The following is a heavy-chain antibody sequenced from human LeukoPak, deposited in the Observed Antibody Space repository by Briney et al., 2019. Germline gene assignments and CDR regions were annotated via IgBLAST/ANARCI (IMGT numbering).Heavy chain of an antibody. CDR2: ISRSGSTI. Sequence: KSGGSLRLSCAASGFTFSDYYMSWIRQAPGKGLEWVSYISRSGSTIYYADSVKGRFTISRDNSKNTLHLQMNSLRAEDTAVYYCAKESPYRAPTRTYYFDYWGQGTLDTVSS. J-gene: IGHJ4*02. V-gene: IGHV3-11*01. D-gene: IGHD1-14*01. CDR3: AKESPYRAPTRTYYFDY. CDR1: GFTFSDYY.